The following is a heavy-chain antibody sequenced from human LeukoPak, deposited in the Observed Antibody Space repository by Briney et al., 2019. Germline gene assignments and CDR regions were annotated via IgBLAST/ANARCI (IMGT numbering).Heavy chain of an antibody. CDR2: IIPIFGTA. J-gene: IGHJ4*02. Sequence: SVKVSCTASGGTFSSYAISWVRQAPGQGLEWMGGIIPIFGTANYAQKFQGRVTITADESTSTAYMELSSLRSEDTAVYYCASYDYGDYDFDYWGQGTLVTVSS. D-gene: IGHD4-17*01. V-gene: IGHV1-69*13. CDR1: GGTFSSYA. CDR3: ASYDYGDYDFDY.